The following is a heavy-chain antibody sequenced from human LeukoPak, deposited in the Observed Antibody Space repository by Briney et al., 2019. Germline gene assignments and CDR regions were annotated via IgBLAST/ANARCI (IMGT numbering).Heavy chain of an antibody. J-gene: IGHJ5*02. V-gene: IGHV4-34*01. CDR1: GGSFSGYY. CDR3: ARLSRGTGFSRWFDP. Sequence: SETLSLTCAVYGGSFSGYYWSWIRQHPGKGLEWIGYIYYSGNAYYNPSLTSRVTISVDTSKNQFSLKLSSVTAADTAVYYCARLSRGTGFSRWFDPWGQGTLVTVSS. CDR2: IYYSGNA. D-gene: IGHD2-8*02.